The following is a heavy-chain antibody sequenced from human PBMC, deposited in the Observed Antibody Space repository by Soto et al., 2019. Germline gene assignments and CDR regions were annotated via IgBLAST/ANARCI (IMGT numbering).Heavy chain of an antibody. CDR3: ARDRAGPLIVDEDWFAP. J-gene: IGHJ5*02. Sequence: GASVKVSCKTSGDNFNNYALTWVRQAPGQGLEWVGAIVPLFGTTSYAQNLEGRVSITADKSTTTVYMELTSLRSDDTAVYYCARDRAGPLIVDEDWFAPWGQGTLVTVSS. CDR2: IVPLFGTT. D-gene: IGHD2-21*01. V-gene: IGHV1-69*06. CDR1: GDNFNNYA.